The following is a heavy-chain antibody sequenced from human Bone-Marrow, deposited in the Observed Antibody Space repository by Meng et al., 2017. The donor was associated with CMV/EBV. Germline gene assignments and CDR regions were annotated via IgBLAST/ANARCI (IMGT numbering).Heavy chain of an antibody. Sequence: SETLSITCAVYGGSFSGYYWSWIRQPPGKGLEWIGEINHSGSTYYNPSLKSRVTISVDTSKNQFSLKLSSVTAADTAVYYCARVGYAVRGGDWFDPWGQGTLVTVSS. D-gene: IGHD3-10*01. J-gene: IGHJ5*01. CDR2: INHSGST. V-gene: IGHV4-34*01. CDR3: ARVGYAVRGGDWFDP. CDR1: GGSFSGYY.